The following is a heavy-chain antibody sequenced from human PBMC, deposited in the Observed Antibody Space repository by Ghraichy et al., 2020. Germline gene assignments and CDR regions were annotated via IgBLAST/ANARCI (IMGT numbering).Heavy chain of an antibody. J-gene: IGHJ4*02. V-gene: IGHV4-39*01. CDR2: MYYSGST. Sequence: SETLSLTYTVSGGSISSSSYYWGWIRQPPGKGLEWIGNMYYSGSTYHNPSLKSRVTISVDTPKNQFSMKLTSVTAADTAVYYCARLEYYDILAGYYIPSYFDHWGQGTLVTVSS. D-gene: IGHD3-9*01. CDR1: GGSISSSSYY. CDR3: ARLEYYDILAGYYIPSYFDH.